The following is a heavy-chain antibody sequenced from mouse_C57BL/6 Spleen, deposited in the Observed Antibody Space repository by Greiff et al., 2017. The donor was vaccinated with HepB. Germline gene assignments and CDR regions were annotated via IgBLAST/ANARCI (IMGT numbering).Heavy chain of an antibody. J-gene: IGHJ1*03. CDR2: IWTGGGT. V-gene: IGHV2-9-1*01. Sequence: VHLVESGPGLVAPSQSLSITCTVSGFSLTSYAISWVRQPPGKGLEWLGVIWTGGGTNYNSALKSRLSISKDNSKSQVFLKMNSLQTDDTARYYCASNYYGSSYWYFDVWGTGTTVTVSS. CDR1: GFSLTSYA. CDR3: ASNYYGSSYWYFDV. D-gene: IGHD1-1*01.